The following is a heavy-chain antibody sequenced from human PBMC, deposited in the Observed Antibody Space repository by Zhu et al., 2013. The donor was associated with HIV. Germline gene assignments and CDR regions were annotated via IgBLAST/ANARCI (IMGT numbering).Heavy chain of an antibody. CDR3: IRGPGYCSSASCSDFYYSMDV. CDR1: GYTFTNYG. D-gene: IGHD2-15*01. V-gene: IGHV1-18*01. Sequence: QDHLVQSGGEVKKPGASVKVSCKASGYTFTNYGITWVRQAPGQGLEWVGWISTYYGNTNSAQRLQGRLTLTTDTSTSTAFMELRSLRSDDTAVYYCIRGPGYCSSASCSDFYYSMDVVGQEGPRSPSP. CDR2: ISTYYGNT. J-gene: IGHJ6*03.